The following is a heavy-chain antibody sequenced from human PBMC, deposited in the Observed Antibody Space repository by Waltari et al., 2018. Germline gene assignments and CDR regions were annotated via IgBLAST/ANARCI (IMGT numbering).Heavy chain of an antibody. J-gene: IGHJ4*02. CDR3: VRGPSRFGEPRGYFDY. CDR2: INAGNGNT. Sequence: QVQLVQSGAEVKKPGASVKVSCKASGYTFTSYAMHWVRQAPGQRLEWMGWINAGNGNTKYSQEFQGRVTITRDTSASTAYMELSSLRSEDMAVYYCVRGPSRFGEPRGYFDYWGQGTLVTVSS. D-gene: IGHD3-10*01. CDR1: GYTFTSYA. V-gene: IGHV1-3*03.